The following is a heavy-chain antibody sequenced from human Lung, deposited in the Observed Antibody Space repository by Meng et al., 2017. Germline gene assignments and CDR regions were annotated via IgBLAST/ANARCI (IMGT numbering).Heavy chain of an antibody. CDR3: ARGPTTMAHDFDY. J-gene: IGHJ4*02. CDR1: GGSFRDYY. Sequence: VHRRRWAAGRLNLSWTLPATCVVSGGSFRDYYWSWIRQPPGKGLEWIGEINHSGSTNYNPSLESRATISVDTSQNNLSLKLSSVTAADSAVYYCARGPTTMAHDFDYWGQGTLVTVSS. V-gene: IGHV4-34*01. D-gene: IGHD4-11*01. CDR2: INHSGST.